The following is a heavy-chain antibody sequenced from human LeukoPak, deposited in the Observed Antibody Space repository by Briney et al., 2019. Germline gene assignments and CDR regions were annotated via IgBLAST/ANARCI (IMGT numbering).Heavy chain of an antibody. D-gene: IGHD6-19*01. Sequence: GGSLRLSCTASGFTFSNYAMNWVRQAPGKGLEWVSGISGSGARTYFAVSVKGRFTISRDNSRNTQYLQMNILRAEDTAVYYSAKGTVTLAGDDAFDVWGQGTMVTVSS. J-gene: IGHJ3*01. CDR2: ISGSGART. CDR1: GFTFSNYA. V-gene: IGHV3-23*01. CDR3: AKGTVTLAGDDAFDV.